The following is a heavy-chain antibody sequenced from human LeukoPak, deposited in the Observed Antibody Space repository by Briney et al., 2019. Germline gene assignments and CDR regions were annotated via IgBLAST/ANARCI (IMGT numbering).Heavy chain of an antibody. D-gene: IGHD3-9*01. Sequence: EASVKVSCKASGGTFSSYAISWVRQAPGQGLEWMGGIIPIFGTANYAQKFQGRVTITADESTSTAYMELSSLRAEDTAVYYCARAGPDILTGYYNVLGYWGQGTLVTVSS. CDR1: GGTFSSYA. V-gene: IGHV1-69*13. CDR3: ARAGPDILTGYYNVLGY. J-gene: IGHJ4*02. CDR2: IIPIFGTA.